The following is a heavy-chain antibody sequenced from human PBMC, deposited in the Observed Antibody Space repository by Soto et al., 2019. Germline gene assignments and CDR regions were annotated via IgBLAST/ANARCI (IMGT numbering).Heavy chain of an antibody. D-gene: IGHD6-19*01. V-gene: IGHV1-3*01. CDR2: INAGNGNT. CDR1: GYTFTSYA. CDR3: ARDRVAVAGINGRDAFDI. Sequence: ASVKVSCKASGYTFTSYAMHWVRQAPGQRLEWMGWINAGNGNTEYSQKFQGRVTITRDTSASTAYMELSSLRSGDTAVYYCARDRVAVAGINGRDAFDIWGQGTMVTVSS. J-gene: IGHJ3*02.